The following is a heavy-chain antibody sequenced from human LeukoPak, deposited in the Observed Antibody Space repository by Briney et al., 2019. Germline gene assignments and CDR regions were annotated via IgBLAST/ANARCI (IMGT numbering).Heavy chain of an antibody. CDR1: GYTFTGYY. CDR3: ARVQGRYDSSGYYYG. V-gene: IGHV1-2*02. CDR2: INPNSGGT. D-gene: IGHD3-22*01. Sequence: ASVKVSCKASGYTFTGYYMHWVRQAPGQGLEWMGWINPNSGGTNDAQKFQGRVTMTRDTSISTAYTELSRLRSDDTAVYYCARVQGRYDSSGYYYGWGQGTLVTVSS. J-gene: IGHJ4*02.